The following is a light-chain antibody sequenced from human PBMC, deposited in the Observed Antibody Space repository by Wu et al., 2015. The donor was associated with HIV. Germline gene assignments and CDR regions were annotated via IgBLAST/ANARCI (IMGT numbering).Light chain of an antibody. V-gene: IGKV3-20*01. CDR3: QQYGTSPPNS. Sequence: EIVLTQSPDTLSLSPGERATLSCRASQSVSSSYLAWYQQKPGQAPRLLIYGASSRATGIPDRFSGSGSGTDFTLTISRLEPEDSAVYYCQQYGTSPPNSFGQGTRLEIK. CDR2: GAS. J-gene: IGKJ2*03. CDR1: QSVSSSY.